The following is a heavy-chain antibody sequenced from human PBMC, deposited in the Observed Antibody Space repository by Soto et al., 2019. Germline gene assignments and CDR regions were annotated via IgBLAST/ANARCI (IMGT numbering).Heavy chain of an antibody. D-gene: IGHD2-8*01. CDR1: GFSFFSYA. CDR3: AKIEMGWFDH. V-gene: IGHV3-23*01. Sequence: GSLRLSCTGSGFSFFSYAMSWVRQAPGKGLEWVSTISGSGGHTYYADSVKGRFVVSRDNDKNTVYLHMSSLTGEDTAVYFCAKIEMGWFDHWGQGTQVTVSS. J-gene: IGHJ5*02. CDR2: ISGSGGHT.